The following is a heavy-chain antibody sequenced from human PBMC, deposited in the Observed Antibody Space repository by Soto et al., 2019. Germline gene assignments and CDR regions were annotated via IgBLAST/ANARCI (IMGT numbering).Heavy chain of an antibody. J-gene: IGHJ6*03. CDR3: ARSMYSSSSYYYYYYMDV. D-gene: IGHD6-6*01. CDR1: GFTFSDYY. V-gene: IGHV3-11*01. CDR2: ISSSGSTI. Sequence: GGSLRLSCAASGFTFSDYYMSWIRQAPGKGLEWVSYISSSGSTIYYADSVKGRFTISRDNAKNSLYLQMNSLRAEDTAVYYCARSMYSSSSYYYYYYMDVWGKGTTVTVSS.